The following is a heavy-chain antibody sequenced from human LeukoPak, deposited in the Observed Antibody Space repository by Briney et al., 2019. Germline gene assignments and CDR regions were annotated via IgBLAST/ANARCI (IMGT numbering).Heavy chain of an antibody. Sequence: GGSLRLSCAASGFTFSSYWMNWVRQAPGKGLEWVANIKQDGSEKYYVDSVKGRFTISRDNSKNTLYLQMNSLRAEDTAVYYCARTVGYGDYHWFDHWGQGTLVTVSS. CDR3: ARTVGYGDYHWFDH. CDR1: GFTFSSYW. CDR2: IKQDGSEK. J-gene: IGHJ5*02. V-gene: IGHV3-7*03. D-gene: IGHD4-17*01.